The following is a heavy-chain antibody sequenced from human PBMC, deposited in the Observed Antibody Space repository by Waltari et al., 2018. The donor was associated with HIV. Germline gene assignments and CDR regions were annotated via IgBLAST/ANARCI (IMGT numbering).Heavy chain of an antibody. J-gene: IGHJ5*02. V-gene: IGHV5-51*01. CDR1: GYSFTSYW. CDR2: IYPGDSDT. CDR3: ARQLRAVAGGRGFDP. Sequence: EVQPVQSGAEVKKPGESLKYSCKGSGYSFTSYWIAWVRQMSGKGLECMGIIYPGDSDTRYSPSFQGQVTSSADKSISTAYLQWSSLKASDTAMYYCARQLRAVAGGRGFDPWGQGTLVTVSS. D-gene: IGHD6-19*01.